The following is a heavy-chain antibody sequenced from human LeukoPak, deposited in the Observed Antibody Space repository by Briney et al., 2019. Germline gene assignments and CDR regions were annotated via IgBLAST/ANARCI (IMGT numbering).Heavy chain of an antibody. Sequence: GSLRLSCAASGFTFSSYSMNWVRQAPGKGLEWVSAISGSGGSTYYADSVKGRFTISRDNSKNTLYLQMNSLRAEGTAVYYCAKSQAPYCSGGTCYFDYWGQGTLVTVSS. CDR2: ISGSGGST. D-gene: IGHD2-15*01. J-gene: IGHJ4*02. V-gene: IGHV3-23*01. CDR3: AKSQAPYCSGGTCYFDY. CDR1: GFTFSSYS.